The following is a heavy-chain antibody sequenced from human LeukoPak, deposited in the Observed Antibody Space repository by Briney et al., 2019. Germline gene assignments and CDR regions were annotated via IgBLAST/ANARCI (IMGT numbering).Heavy chain of an antibody. Sequence: SETLSLTCTVSGGSISTYYWSWIRQPPGKGXXXXXXXXXXXXTNYNPSLKSRVTISVDTSKNQFSLKLSSVTAADTAVYYCARREISIRGYSSRLRDYYFDYWGQGTLVTVSS. J-gene: IGHJ4*02. D-gene: IGHD5-18*01. CDR1: GGSISTYY. CDR3: ARREISIRGYSSRLRDYYFDY. CDR2: XXXXXXT. V-gene: IGHV4-59*12.